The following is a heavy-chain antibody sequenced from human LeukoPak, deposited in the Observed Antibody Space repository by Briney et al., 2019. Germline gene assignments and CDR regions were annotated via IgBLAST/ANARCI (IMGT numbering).Heavy chain of an antibody. Sequence: SQTLSLTCAISGDSVSSNSAAWNWIRQSPSRGLEWLGRTYYRSTWSNDYAVSVQSRIIINPDTSKNQFSLQLKSVTPEDTAVYYWARTRLHHTYGSGTNFDYWGQGTLVTVSS. CDR3: ARTRLHHTYGSGTNFDY. CDR2: TYYRSTWSN. D-gene: IGHD3-10*01. V-gene: IGHV6-1*01. CDR1: GDSVSSNSAA. J-gene: IGHJ4*02.